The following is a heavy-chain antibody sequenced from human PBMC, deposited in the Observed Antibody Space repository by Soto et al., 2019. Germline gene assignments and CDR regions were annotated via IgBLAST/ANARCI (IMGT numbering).Heavy chain of an antibody. D-gene: IGHD3-3*01. Sequence: PGGSLRLSCAASGFTFRSYDMHWVRQPTGKGLEWISGLGTAGDTYYSDSVKGRFTISRDNAKNSLYLQMNSLRAGDTAVYYCARDGTNDSWSGSMDVWGKGTTVTVSS. V-gene: IGHV3-13*01. CDR3: ARDGTNDSWSGSMDV. CDR2: LGTAGDT. CDR1: GFTFRSYD. J-gene: IGHJ6*04.